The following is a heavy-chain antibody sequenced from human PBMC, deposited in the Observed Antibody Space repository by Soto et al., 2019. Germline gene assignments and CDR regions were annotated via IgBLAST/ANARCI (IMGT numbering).Heavy chain of an antibody. CDR2: IYYSENT. J-gene: IGHJ6*03. D-gene: IGHD2-21*02. CDR3: ARGVTLKNLYYYYYYMDV. V-gene: IGHV4-39*01. CDR1: GGSISSSSNH. Sequence: SETLSLTCTVSGGSISSSSNHWGWIRQPPGKGLEWIGNIYYSENTYYNPSLKSRVTISVDTSKNQFSLKLSSVTAADTALYYFARGVTLKNLYYYYYYMDVWGKGTTVTVSS.